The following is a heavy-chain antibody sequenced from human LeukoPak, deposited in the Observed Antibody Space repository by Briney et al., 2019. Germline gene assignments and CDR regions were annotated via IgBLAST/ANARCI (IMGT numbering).Heavy chain of an antibody. CDR3: TTEEARIGIAVAGAFDY. Sequence: GGSLRLSCAASGFTFSSYWMHWVRQAPGKGLVWVGRIKSKTDGGTTDYAAPVKGRFTISRDDSKNTLYLQMNSLKTEDTAVYYCTTEEARIGIAVAGAFDYWGQGTLVTVSS. V-gene: IGHV3-15*01. CDR2: IKSKTDGGTT. D-gene: IGHD6-19*01. CDR1: GFTFSSYW. J-gene: IGHJ4*02.